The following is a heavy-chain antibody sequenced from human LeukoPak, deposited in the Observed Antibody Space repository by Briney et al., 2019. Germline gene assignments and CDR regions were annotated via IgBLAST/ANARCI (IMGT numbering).Heavy chain of an antibody. CDR1: RFTXYX. J-gene: IGHJ4*02. CDR3: ARVHYSSSWSGGY. Sequence: RFTXYXIGWVRPVPGKGVEWMGIIYPGDSDTRYSPSFQGQVTISADKSISTAYLQWSSLKASDTAMYYCARVHYSSSWSGGYWGQGTLVTVSS. D-gene: IGHD6-13*01. V-gene: IGHV5-51*01. CDR2: IYPGDSDT.